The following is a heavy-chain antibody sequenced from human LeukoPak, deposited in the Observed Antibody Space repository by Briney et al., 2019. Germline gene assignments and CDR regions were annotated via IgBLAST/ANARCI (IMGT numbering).Heavy chain of an antibody. Sequence: GRSLRLSCAASGLTFSHYGLHWVRQAPGKGLEWVAVIWSDGTNQFYADSVKGRFTISRDYSQKTVYLEMHSLRTEDTAMYYCAMDAQRGFDYSNSLEYWGPGTLVTVSS. CDR1: GLTFSHYG. CDR2: IWSDGTNQ. D-gene: IGHD4-11*01. J-gene: IGHJ4*02. V-gene: IGHV3-33*01. CDR3: AMDAQRGFDYSNSLEY.